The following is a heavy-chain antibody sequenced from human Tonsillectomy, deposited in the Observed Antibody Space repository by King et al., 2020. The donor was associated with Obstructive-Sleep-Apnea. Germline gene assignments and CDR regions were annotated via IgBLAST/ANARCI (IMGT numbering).Heavy chain of an antibody. CDR1: GGSISTYY. CDR2: IYYSCSS. V-gene: IGHV4-59*01. Sequence: QLQESGPGLVKPSETLSLTCTVSGGSISTYYWSWLRQPPGKKLEWIGYIYYSCSSNYNPSLKRRVSISVDTSKNQFSLKLTSVTAADTAVYYCARSPYGSGIIDYFDPWGQGTLVTVSS. D-gene: IGHD3-10*01. J-gene: IGHJ5*02. CDR3: ARSPYGSGIIDYFDP.